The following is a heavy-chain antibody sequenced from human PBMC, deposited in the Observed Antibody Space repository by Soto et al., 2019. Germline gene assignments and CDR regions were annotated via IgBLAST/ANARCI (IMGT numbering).Heavy chain of an antibody. J-gene: IGHJ6*03. CDR1: GGSISSYY. CDR3: ARTLGDTIFGVVMNYYYYYYMDV. V-gene: IGHV4-59*01. Sequence: QVQLQESGPGLVKPSETLSLTCTVSGGSISSYYWSWIRQPPGKGLEWIGYIYYSGSTNYNPSLKSRVTISVDTSKNQFSLKLSSVTAADTAVYYCARTLGDTIFGVVMNYYYYYYMDVWGKGTTVTVSS. CDR2: IYYSGST. D-gene: IGHD3-3*01.